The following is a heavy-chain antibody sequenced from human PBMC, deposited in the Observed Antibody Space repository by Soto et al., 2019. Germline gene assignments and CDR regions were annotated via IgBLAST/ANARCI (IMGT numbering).Heavy chain of an antibody. CDR3: ATGSYAIRGYRYYFAY. J-gene: IGHJ4*02. CDR1: GFTFSSYW. V-gene: IGHV3-7*01. D-gene: IGHD3-22*01. CDR2: IKQDAGHI. Sequence: GSLRLSCAASGFTFSSYWMSWVRQAPGKGLEWVANIKQDAGHIYSVDSVKGRFTISRDNIKNSLYLHMNSLRAEDTAVYYCATGSYAIRGYRYYFAYWGQGTLVTVSS.